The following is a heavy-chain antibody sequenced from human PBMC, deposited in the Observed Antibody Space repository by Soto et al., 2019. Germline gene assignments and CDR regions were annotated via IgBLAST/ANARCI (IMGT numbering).Heavy chain of an antibody. V-gene: IGHV3-23*01. D-gene: IGHD2-2*01. Sequence: GGSLRLSCAASGFTFSSYAMSWVRQAPGKGLEWVSAISGSGGSTYYADSVKGRFTISRDNSKNTLYLQMNSLRAEDTAVYYCAKVVVPAALIYYYYYGMGVWGQGTTVTVSS. J-gene: IGHJ6*02. CDR2: ISGSGGST. CDR3: AKVVVPAALIYYYYYGMGV. CDR1: GFTFSSYA.